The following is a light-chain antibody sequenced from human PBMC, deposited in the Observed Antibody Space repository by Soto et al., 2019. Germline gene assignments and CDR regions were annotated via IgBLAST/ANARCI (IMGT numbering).Light chain of an antibody. CDR2: EVS. CDR1: SSDVGGYNY. CDR3: SSQRGGTPVV. V-gene: IGLV2-14*01. Sequence: QSVLTQPASVSGSPGQSISISCTGTSSDVGGYNYVSWYQQYPGKAPKLMIYEVSNRPSGVSNRFSGSKSGNTASLTISGLQAEDEADYYCSSQRGGTPVVFGTGTKLTVL. J-gene: IGLJ1*01.